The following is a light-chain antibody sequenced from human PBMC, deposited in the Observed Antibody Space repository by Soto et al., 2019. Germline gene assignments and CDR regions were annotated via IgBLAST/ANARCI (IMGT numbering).Light chain of an antibody. CDR1: QSVSSY. V-gene: IGKV3-11*01. Sequence: EIVLTQSPATLSLSPGERAILTCRASQSVSSYLAWYQQKPGQAPRLLIYDASTRATGIPARFRGSGSGTDFTLSISSLEPEDFAVYYCQQRGYTFGQGTNLEIK. J-gene: IGKJ2*01. CDR2: DAS. CDR3: QQRGYT.